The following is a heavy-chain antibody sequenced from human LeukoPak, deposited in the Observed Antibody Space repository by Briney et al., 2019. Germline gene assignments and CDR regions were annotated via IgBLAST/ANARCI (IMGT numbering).Heavy chain of an antibody. V-gene: IGHV3-7*01. J-gene: IGHJ3*02. Sequence: GSLRLSCAASGFTFSRYWLSWVRQAPGKGLEWVANIKEDGSDKYYVDSVKGRFTVSRDNAKNSLSLQMNSLRAEDTAVYYCARDRDGSYYYDAFDIWGQGTMVTVSS. D-gene: IGHD1-26*01. CDR3: ARDRDGSYYYDAFDI. CDR2: IKEDGSDK. CDR1: GFTFSRYW.